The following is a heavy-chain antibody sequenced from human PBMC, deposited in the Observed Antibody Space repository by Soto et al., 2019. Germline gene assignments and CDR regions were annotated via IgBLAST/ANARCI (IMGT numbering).Heavy chain of an antibody. D-gene: IGHD3-10*01. CDR2: IIPIFGTA. J-gene: IGHJ3*02. CDR3: AREMGYYYGSGSYFDI. V-gene: IGHV1-69*13. CDR1: GGTFSSYA. Sequence: GASVKVSCKASGGTFSSYAISWVRQAPGQGLEWMGGIIPIFGTANYAQKFQGRVTITADESTSTAYMELSSLRSEDTAVYYCAREMGYYYGSGSYFDIWSQGTMVTVSS.